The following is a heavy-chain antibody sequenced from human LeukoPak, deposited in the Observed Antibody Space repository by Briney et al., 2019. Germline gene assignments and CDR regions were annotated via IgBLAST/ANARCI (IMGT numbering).Heavy chain of an antibody. D-gene: IGHD1-26*01. Sequence: PGGSLRLSCTASGFIFGDYYMAWVRQAPGKGLEWISYISRIGNTKYDAGSVKGRFTISRDNAKNSLYLQMNNLRDDDTAVYYCARDRLLYSAFDVWGQGTMVTVSS. CDR2: ISRIGNTK. V-gene: IGHV3-11*04. J-gene: IGHJ3*01. CDR1: GFIFGDYY. CDR3: ARDRLLYSAFDV.